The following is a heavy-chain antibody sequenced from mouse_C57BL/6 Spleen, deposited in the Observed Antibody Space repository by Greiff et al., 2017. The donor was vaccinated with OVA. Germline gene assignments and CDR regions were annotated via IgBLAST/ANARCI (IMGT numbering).Heavy chain of an antibody. CDR2: IDPETGGT. J-gene: IGHJ2*01. Sequence: VKLQESGAELVRPGASVTLSCQASGYTFTDYAMHWVKQTPVHGLEWIGAIDPETGGTAYNQKFKGKAILTADKSSSTAYMELRSLTSEDSAVYYCTRRAAQVLFDYWGQGTTLTVSS. CDR1: GYTFTDYA. CDR3: TRRAAQVLFDY. D-gene: IGHD3-2*02. V-gene: IGHV1-15*01.